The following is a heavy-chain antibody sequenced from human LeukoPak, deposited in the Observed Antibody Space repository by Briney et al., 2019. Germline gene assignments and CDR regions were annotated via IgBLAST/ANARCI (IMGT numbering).Heavy chain of an antibody. CDR3: ARDQNYLDSSAYYGMDC. V-gene: IGHV1-2*02. J-gene: IGHJ4*02. Sequence: GASVKVSCKASGYSFSGYYIHWVRQAPGQGLEWMGWINPNNGATNNAQKFQGTVTMTRDTSTSTAYMQLSRLRSDDTAVYYCARDQNYLDSSAYYGMDCWGQGTLVTASS. CDR1: GYSFSGYY. D-gene: IGHD3-22*01. CDR2: INPNNGAT.